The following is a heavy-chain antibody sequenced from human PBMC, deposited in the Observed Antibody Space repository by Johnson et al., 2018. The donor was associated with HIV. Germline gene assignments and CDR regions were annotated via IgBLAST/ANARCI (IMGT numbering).Heavy chain of an antibody. CDR3: ARASYYYGSVDI. V-gene: IGHV3-11*04. J-gene: IGHJ3*02. CDR1: GFSFSDYY. CDR2: ISGSGTNI. D-gene: IGHD3-10*01. Sequence: QVLLVESGGGLVKPGGSLRLSCAASGFSFSDYYMSWIRQAPGKGLEWVSYISGSGTNIYYADSVKGRFTISRDNAKKSLFLQMNSLRAEDTAVYYCARASYYYGSVDIWGQGTMVTVSS.